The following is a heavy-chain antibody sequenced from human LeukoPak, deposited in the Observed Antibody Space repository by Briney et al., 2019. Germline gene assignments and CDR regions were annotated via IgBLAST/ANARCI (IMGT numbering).Heavy chain of an antibody. Sequence: PSETLSLTCTVSGGSISSYYWSWIRQPPGKGLEWIGYIYYSGSTNYNPFLKSRVTISVDTSKNQFSLKLSSVTAADTAVYYCARVGEMATIFDYWGQGTLVTVSS. CDR1: GGSISSYY. J-gene: IGHJ4*02. D-gene: IGHD5-24*01. V-gene: IGHV4-59*01. CDR2: IYYSGST. CDR3: ARVGEMATIFDY.